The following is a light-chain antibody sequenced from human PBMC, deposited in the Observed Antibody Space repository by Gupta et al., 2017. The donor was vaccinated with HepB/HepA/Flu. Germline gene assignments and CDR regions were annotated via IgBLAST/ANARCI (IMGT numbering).Light chain of an antibody. V-gene: IGLV2-14*03. CDR2: DVS. J-gene: IGLJ3*02. CDR3: TSRKGGSTLWV. CDR1: SSDAGGHNS. Sequence: QPGLPHPPSVSGSHEQSNTITCTGTSSDAGGHNSVSWYQQSPGTAPKLLINDVSNRASGVPNRFSGSKTGTSASLTITGLQAEDEAVYYCTSRKGGSTLWVFGGGTELTVL.